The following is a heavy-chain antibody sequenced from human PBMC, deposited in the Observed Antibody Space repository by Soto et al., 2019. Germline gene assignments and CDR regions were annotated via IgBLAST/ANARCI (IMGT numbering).Heavy chain of an antibody. CDR3: ARELNTDPTAYYSFAY. D-gene: IGHD3-9*01. Sequence: QVQLVQSGPEVTMPGASVKVSCKTSGYTFTAYGIAWLRQAPGQRPEWLGWVGTANANTNYAEKLQGRVTMTSDRCTTTTYLELRRLRSDEKSVYYCARELNTDPTAYYSFAYWGQGTLVTVSS. J-gene: IGHJ4*02. V-gene: IGHV1-18*01. CDR2: VGTANANT. CDR1: GYTFTAYG.